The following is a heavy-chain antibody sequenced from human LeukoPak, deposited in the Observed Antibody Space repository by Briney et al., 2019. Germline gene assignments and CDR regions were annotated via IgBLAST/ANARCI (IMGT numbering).Heavy chain of an antibody. D-gene: IGHD2-15*01. CDR1: GYTFTSYD. V-gene: IGHV1-8*01. CDR3: AREGDYCSGGSCYGGFDP. CDR2: MNPNSGNT. Sequence: ASVKVSCNASGYTFTSYDINWVRQATGQGLEWMGWMNPNSGNTGYAQKFQGRVTMTRNTSISTAYMELSSLRSEDTAVYYCAREGDYCSGGSCYGGFDPWGQGTLVTVSS. J-gene: IGHJ5*02.